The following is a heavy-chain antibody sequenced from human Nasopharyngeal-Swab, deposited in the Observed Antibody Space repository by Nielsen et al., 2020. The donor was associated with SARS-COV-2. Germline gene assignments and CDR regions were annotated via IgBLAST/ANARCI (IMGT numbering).Heavy chain of an antibody. V-gene: IGHV1-69*13. CDR1: GGTFSSYA. CDR2: IIPIFGTA. J-gene: IGHJ6*02. D-gene: IGHD6-13*01. Sequence: SVQVSCKASGGTFSSYAISWVRQAPGQGLEWMGGIIPIFGTANYAQKFQGRVTITADESTSTAYMELSSLRSEDTAVYYCARGIAAAGTLSGYYYGMDVWGQGTTVTVSS. CDR3: ARGIAAAGTLSGYYYGMDV.